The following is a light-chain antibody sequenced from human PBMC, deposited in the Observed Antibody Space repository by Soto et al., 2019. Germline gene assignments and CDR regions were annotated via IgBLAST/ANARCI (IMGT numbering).Light chain of an antibody. V-gene: IGKV3-20*01. Sequence: EIVLTQSPSTLSLSPGERATLSCRASQSVSSSYLAWYQQKPGQAPRLLIYGASSRATGVPDRFSGSGSGTDFTLTISRLEPDDFAVYYCQQYGSSPHTFGQGTKLEIK. J-gene: IGKJ2*01. CDR2: GAS. CDR1: QSVSSSY. CDR3: QQYGSSPHT.